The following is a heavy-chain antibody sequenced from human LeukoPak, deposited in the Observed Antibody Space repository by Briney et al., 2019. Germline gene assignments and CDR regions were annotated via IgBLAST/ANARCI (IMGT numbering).Heavy chain of an antibody. CDR3: ARDHSTGWDFDH. V-gene: IGHV4-38-2*02. CDR2: MYHSGDT. CDR1: GYSISSDCY. Sequence: SETLSLTCTVSGYSISSDCYWAWIRQPPGKGLEWIGSMYHSGDTHYNPSLKSRVTISVDMPKNQFSLKLTSVTAADTAVYYCARDHSTGWDFDHWGQGTLVTVSS. J-gene: IGHJ4*02. D-gene: IGHD6-25*01.